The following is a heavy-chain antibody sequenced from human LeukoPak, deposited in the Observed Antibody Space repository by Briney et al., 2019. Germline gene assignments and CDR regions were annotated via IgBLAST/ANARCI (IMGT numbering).Heavy chain of an antibody. CDR2: IQYDGNKR. V-gene: IGHV3-30*02. Sequence: GGSLRLSCAASTFTFSSYGMHWVRQAPGKGLEWVAFIQYDGNKRYYADSVKGRFTISRGNSKNTLYLQMNSLRPDDTALYYCANTMYSSAWSPFDYWGRGTLVTVSS. J-gene: IGHJ4*02. CDR3: ANTMYSSAWSPFDY. CDR1: TFTFSSYG. D-gene: IGHD6-19*01.